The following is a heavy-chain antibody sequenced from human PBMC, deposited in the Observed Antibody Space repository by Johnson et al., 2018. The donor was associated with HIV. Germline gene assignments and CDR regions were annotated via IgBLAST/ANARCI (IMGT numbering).Heavy chain of an antibody. CDR1: GFTFSSYA. J-gene: IGHJ3*02. CDR2: ISYDGSNK. D-gene: IGHD4-11*01. V-gene: IGHV3-30-3*01. Sequence: QVQVVESGGGVVQPGRSLRLSCAASGFTFSSYAMHWVRQAPGKGLEWVAVISYDGSNKYYADSVKGRFTISRDNSKNTLYLQMNSLRAEDTAVYYCAREDYTDAFDIWGQGTMVTVSS. CDR3: AREDYTDAFDI.